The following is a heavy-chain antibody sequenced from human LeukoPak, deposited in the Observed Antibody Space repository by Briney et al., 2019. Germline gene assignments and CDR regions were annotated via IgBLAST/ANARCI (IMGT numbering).Heavy chain of an antibody. J-gene: IGHJ5*02. CDR2: NIPIFGTA. CDR3: ARAYYDILTGRTFSWFDP. CDR1: RVTLSRLS. V-gene: IGHV1-69*05. D-gene: IGHD3-9*01. Sequence: ATAKLFRKASRVTLSRLSTSGVPHAPGQGREEGGGNIPIFGTAIYAQKFQGRVTIHTDECTSTAYMELSSLRSEDTAVYYCARAYYDILTGRTFSWFDPWGQGTLVTVSS.